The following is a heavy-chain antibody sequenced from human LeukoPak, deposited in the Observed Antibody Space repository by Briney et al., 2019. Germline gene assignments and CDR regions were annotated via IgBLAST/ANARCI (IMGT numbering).Heavy chain of an antibody. CDR1: GFTVSSNS. J-gene: IGHJ4*02. D-gene: IGHD4/OR15-4a*01. CDR2: IYSGTI. CDR3: ARRAGAYSHPYDY. V-gene: IGHV3-53*01. Sequence: HSGGSLRLSCTVSGFTVSSNSMSWVRQAPGKGLEWVSFIYSGTIHYSDSVKGRFTISRDNSKNTLYLQMNSLRAVDTAVYYCARRAGAYSHPYDYWGQGTLVTVSS.